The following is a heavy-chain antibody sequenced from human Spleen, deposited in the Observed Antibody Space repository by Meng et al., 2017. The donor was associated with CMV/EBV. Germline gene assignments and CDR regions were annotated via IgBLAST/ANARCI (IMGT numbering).Heavy chain of an antibody. Sequence: GSYYWTWIRQHPGKGLEWIGYIYYSGRTYYNPSLKSRVAISVDTSRSRFSLMLTSVTVADTAVYYCARVDIVVVPAAPSPWYFDLWGRGTLVTVSS. CDR1: GSYY. CDR3: ARVDIVVVPAAPSPWYFDL. CDR2: IYYSGRT. V-gene: IGHV4-31*02. D-gene: IGHD2-2*03. J-gene: IGHJ2*01.